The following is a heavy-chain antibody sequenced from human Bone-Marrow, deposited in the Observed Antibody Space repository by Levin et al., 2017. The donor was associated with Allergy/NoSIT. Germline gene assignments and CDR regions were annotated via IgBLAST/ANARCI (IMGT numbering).Heavy chain of an antibody. D-gene: IGHD1-14*01. CDR3: ATDKTMVEGGYFDL. J-gene: IGHJ2*01. Sequence: EASVKVSCKVSGYNLSELSMHWIRQTPGKGLEWMGGFDPEDGETVYAQMFEGRVAMTEDTSKDTAYMELSRLRSDDTAMYYCATDKTMVEGGYFDLWGRGTLVTVSS. V-gene: IGHV1-24*01. CDR2: FDPEDGET. CDR1: GYNLSELS.